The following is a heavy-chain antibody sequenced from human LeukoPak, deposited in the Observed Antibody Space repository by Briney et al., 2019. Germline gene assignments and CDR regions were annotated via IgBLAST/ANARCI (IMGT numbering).Heavy chain of an antibody. CDR1: GFTFSNAW. CDR3: TRYSSSWYYFEY. V-gene: IGHV3-15*01. CDR2: IKSKTDGGTA. Sequence: PGGSLRLSCAASGFTFSNAWMSWVRQAPGKGLEWVGRIKSKTDGGTAEYAAPVKGRFTISRDDSKNTLYLQMSSLKTEDTAVYYCTRYSSSWYYFEYWGQGTLVTGSS. J-gene: IGHJ4*02. D-gene: IGHD6-13*01.